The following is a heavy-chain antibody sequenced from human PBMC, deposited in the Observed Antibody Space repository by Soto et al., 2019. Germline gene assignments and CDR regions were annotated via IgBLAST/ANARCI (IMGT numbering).Heavy chain of an antibody. J-gene: IGHJ5*02. CDR3: VKTEYSSSWGLWPYNWFDP. D-gene: IGHD6-13*01. CDR1: GFTFSSYA. V-gene: IGHV3-64D*08. CDR2: ISSNGGST. Sequence: PGGSLRLSCSASGFTFSSYAMHWVRQAPGKGLEYVSAISSNGGSTYYADSVKGRFTISRDNSKNTLYLQMSSLRAEDTAVYYCVKTEYSSSWGLWPYNWFDPCGQRTLVTVSS.